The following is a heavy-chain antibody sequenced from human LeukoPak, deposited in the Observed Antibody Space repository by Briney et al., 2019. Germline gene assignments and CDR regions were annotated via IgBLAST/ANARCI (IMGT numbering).Heavy chain of an antibody. V-gene: IGHV4-59*06. CDR2: IYYSGST. CDR3: ARSYGSGSYYNDY. CDR1: GGPNSGYY. Sequence: SETLSLTCTVSGGPNSGYYWSWIRQPPGKGLEWIGYIYYSGSTYYNPSLKSRVTISVDTSKNQFSLKLSSVTAADTAVYYCARSYGSGSYYNDYWGQGTLVTVSS. D-gene: IGHD3-10*01. J-gene: IGHJ4*02.